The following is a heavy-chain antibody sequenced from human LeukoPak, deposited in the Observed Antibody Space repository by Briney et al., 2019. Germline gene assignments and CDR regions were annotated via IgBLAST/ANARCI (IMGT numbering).Heavy chain of an antibody. V-gene: IGHV4-34*01. CDR3: ASQDIVVVVAAGSFDY. D-gene: IGHD2-15*01. CDR1: GGSFSGYY. CDR2: INHSGST. J-gene: IGHJ4*02. Sequence: SETLSLTCAVYGGSFSGYYWSWIRQPPGKGLEWIGEINHSGSTNYNPSLKSRVTISVDTSKNQFSLKLSSVTAADTAVYYCASQDIVVVVAAGSFDYWGQGTLVTVSS.